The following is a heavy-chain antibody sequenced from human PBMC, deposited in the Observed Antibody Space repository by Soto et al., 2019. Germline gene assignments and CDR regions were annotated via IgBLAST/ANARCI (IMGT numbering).Heavy chain of an antibody. D-gene: IGHD6-13*01. V-gene: IGHV3-30*18. Sequence: QVQLVESGGGVVQPGTSLRLSCAASGFTFSNYGMHWVRQAPGKGLDCVASISSDGSSKYYADSVKGRFTISIDNSKNTLNLEMNSLRVEDTAVYYCAKVVEQQLVRCGLDCWGQGTLVTVSS. CDR3: AKVVEQQLVRCGLDC. CDR2: ISSDGSSK. J-gene: IGHJ4*02. CDR1: GFTFSNYG.